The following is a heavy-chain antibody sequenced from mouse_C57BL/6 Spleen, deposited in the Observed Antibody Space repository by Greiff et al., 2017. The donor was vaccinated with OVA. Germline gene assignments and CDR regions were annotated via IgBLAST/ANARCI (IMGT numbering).Heavy chain of an antibody. V-gene: IGHV5-4*01. CDR3: ARDLTGVYAMDY. Sequence: EVMLVESGGGLVKPGGSLKLSCAASGFTFSSYAMSWVRQTPEKRLEWVATISDGGSYTYYPDNVKGRFTISRDNAKNNLYLQMSHLKSEDTAMYYCARDLTGVYAMDYWGQGTSVTVSS. J-gene: IGHJ4*01. CDR2: ISDGGSYT. D-gene: IGHD4-1*01. CDR1: GFTFSSYA.